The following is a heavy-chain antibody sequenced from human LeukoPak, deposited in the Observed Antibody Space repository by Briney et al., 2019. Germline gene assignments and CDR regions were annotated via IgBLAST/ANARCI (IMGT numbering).Heavy chain of an antibody. V-gene: IGHV4-59*01. J-gene: IGHJ3*02. Sequence: PSETLSLTCTVSGGSISSYYWSWLRQPPGKGLEWIGYIYYSGSTNYNPSLKSRVTISVDTSKNQFSLKLSSVTAADTAVYYCARQSSRAFDIWGQGTMVTVSS. CDR2: IYYSGST. CDR1: GGSISSYY. CDR3: ARQSSRAFDI.